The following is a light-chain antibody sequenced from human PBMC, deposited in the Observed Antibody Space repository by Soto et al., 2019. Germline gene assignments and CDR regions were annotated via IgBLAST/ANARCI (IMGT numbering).Light chain of an antibody. Sequence: LTQPASVSGSPGQSITISCTGTSSDVGNYKYVSWYQQHPGKAPKLMIYGVSNRPSGVSNRFSGSKSGNTASLTISGLQAEDETDYYCFSYTSSGTYVFGTGTKVTVL. CDR3: FSYTSSGTYV. CDR1: SSDVGNYKY. CDR2: GVS. J-gene: IGLJ1*01. V-gene: IGLV2-14*01.